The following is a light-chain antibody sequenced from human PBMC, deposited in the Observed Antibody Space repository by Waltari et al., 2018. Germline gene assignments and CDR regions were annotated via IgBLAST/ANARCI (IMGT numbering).Light chain of an antibody. V-gene: IGLV3-10*01. J-gene: IGLJ2*01. CDR1: ALPRNS. CDR3: YSTDGSGNERV. Sequence: SYELTKPPPVSVSPGQTARITCPGHALPRNSASWYQQKSGQAPVLVMYEDSKRPPGIPERFSGSGSGTMATLTISGAQAEDEADYYCYSTDGSGNERVFGGGTKLTV. CDR2: EDS.